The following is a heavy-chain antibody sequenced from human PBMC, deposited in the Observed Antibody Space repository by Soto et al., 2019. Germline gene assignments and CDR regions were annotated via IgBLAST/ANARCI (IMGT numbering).Heavy chain of an antibody. CDR3: ATTVTTVDY. Sequence: PGGSLRLSCAASGFTFSGYGMNWVRQAPGKGLEWISYITSSGSLIYYADSLKGRFTISRDNAKNSLFLQMNNLRAGDTAVYYCATTVTTVDYWGQGTLVTVSS. CDR1: GFTFSGYG. J-gene: IGHJ4*02. V-gene: IGHV3-48*03. CDR2: ITSSGSLI. D-gene: IGHD4-17*01.